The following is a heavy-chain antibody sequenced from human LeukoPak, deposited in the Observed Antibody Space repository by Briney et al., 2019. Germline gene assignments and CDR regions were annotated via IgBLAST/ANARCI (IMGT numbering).Heavy chain of an antibody. CDR1: GFSLSSSA. V-gene: IGHV3-30-3*01. CDR3: ARGTYSSGRCDVFDI. D-gene: IGHD3-22*01. Sequence: GGSLRLSCAASGFSLSSSAAMHWVRQAPGKGLEWVAAVSPDGVSKYFADSVKGRLTISSDISSNALYLEMNSLRLEDTAMYYCARGTYSSGRCDVFDIWGQGTMVTVFS. J-gene: IGHJ3*02. CDR2: VSPDGVSK.